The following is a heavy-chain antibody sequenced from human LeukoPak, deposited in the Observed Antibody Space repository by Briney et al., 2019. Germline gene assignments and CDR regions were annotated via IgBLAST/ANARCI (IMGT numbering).Heavy chain of an antibody. CDR2: IKQDESEK. CDR3: ARDAQQLVDY. J-gene: IGHJ4*02. Sequence: PGGSLRLSCVFSGFTFSNYWMSWVRQAPGKGLEWVANIKQDESEKHYVDSVKGRFTISRDNAKNSLYLQMNSLRAEDTAVYYCARDAQQLVDYWGQGTLVTVSS. V-gene: IGHV3-7*01. CDR1: GFTFSNYW. D-gene: IGHD6-13*01.